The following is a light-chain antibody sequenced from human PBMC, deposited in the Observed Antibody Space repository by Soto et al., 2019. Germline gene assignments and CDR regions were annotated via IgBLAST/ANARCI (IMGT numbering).Light chain of an antibody. Sequence: EIVLTQSPATLSLSPGERATLSCRASQSVGRYLTWYQQKPGQAPRLLIYDASKRATGIPARFSASGSGADFTLTISSLEHEDFALYFCQQRSNWPVTFGRGTKVEIK. CDR1: QSVGRY. CDR3: QQRSNWPVT. CDR2: DAS. V-gene: IGKV3-11*01. J-gene: IGKJ4*01.